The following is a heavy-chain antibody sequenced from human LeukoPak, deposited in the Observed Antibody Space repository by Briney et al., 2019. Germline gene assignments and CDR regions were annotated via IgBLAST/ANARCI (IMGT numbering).Heavy chain of an antibody. CDR2: ISTDGTYT. V-gene: IGHV3-74*03. Sequence: GGSLRLSCAASGFTFSSYGMHWVRQAPGKGLVWVSRISTDGTYTEYADSVKGRFTISRDNAKDTLYLQVNSLRAEDTAVYYCAITVDCRATTDCYSYFHHWGQGTLVTVSS. CDR3: AITVDCRATTDCYSYFHH. J-gene: IGHJ1*01. D-gene: IGHD2-21*02. CDR1: GFTFSSYG.